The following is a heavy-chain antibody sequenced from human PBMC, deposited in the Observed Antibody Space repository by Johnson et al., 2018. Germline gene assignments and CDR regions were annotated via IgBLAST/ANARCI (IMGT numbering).Heavy chain of an antibody. CDR2: IYPGDSDT. CDR1: GYSFTSYW. V-gene: IGHV5-51*01. D-gene: IGHD2/OR15-2a*01. Sequence: EVQLVESGAEVKKPGESLKISCKGSGYSFTSYWIGWVRQMPGKGLEWMGIIYPGDSDTRYSPSFQGQVTISADKSISTAYLQWSSLKASDTAMYYCARHLYASSSFYYYNAMDVWGQGTTVTVSS. CDR3: ARHLYASSSFYYYNAMDV. J-gene: IGHJ6*02.